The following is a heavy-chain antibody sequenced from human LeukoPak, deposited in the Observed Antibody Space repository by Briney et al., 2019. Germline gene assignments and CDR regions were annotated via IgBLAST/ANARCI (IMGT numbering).Heavy chain of an antibody. CDR1: GITLSNYG. CDR3: TKWSGFGDD. Sequence: GGSLRLSCAVSGITLSNYGMSWVRQAPGKGLEWVAGISGSGGGTNYADSVKGRFTISRDNSRNTLYLQMSSLRPEDTAVYYCTKWSGFGDDWGQGTLVTVSS. D-gene: IGHD3-10*01. V-gene: IGHV3-23*01. CDR2: ISGSGGGT. J-gene: IGHJ4*02.